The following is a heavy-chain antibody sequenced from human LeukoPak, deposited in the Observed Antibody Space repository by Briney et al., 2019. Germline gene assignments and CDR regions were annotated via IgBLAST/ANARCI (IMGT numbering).Heavy chain of an antibody. CDR2: IVPIFGTA. Sequence: GASVKVSCKASGGTFSSYAISWVRQAPGQGLEWMGGIVPIFGTANYAQKFQGRVTITADESTSTAYMELSSLRSEDTAVYYCARNRDYGDEYRFDYWGQGTLVTVSS. J-gene: IGHJ4*02. V-gene: IGHV1-69*13. CDR3: ARNRDYGDEYRFDY. CDR1: GGTFSSYA. D-gene: IGHD4-17*01.